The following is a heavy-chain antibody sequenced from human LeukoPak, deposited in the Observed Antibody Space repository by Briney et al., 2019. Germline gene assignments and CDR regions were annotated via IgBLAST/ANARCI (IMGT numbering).Heavy chain of an antibody. D-gene: IGHD3-22*01. CDR2: IYSGGST. J-gene: IGHJ4*02. CDR1: GFTVSSNY. Sequence: GGSLRLSCAASGFTVSSNYMSWVRQAPGKGLEWVSVIYSGGSTYYADSVRGRFTISRDNSKNTLYLQMNSLGAEDTAVYYCARVSYYDSSGYYFLSYVDYWGQGTLVTVSS. CDR3: ARVSYYDSSGYYFLSYVDY. V-gene: IGHV3-53*01.